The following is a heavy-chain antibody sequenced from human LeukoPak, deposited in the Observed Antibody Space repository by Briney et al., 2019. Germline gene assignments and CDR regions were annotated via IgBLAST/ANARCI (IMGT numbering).Heavy chain of an antibody. J-gene: IGHJ4*02. CDR2: IYSGGST. V-gene: IGHV3-53*01. Sequence: GGSLRLSCAASGFTVSSNYMSWVRQAPGKGLEWVSVIYSGGSTYYADSVKGRFTISRVNYKNTLYLQMNSLRAEDTAGYYCASQGGGGSSSWLNFDYWGQGTLVTVSS. D-gene: IGHD6-13*01. CDR3: ASQGGGGSSSWLNFDY. CDR1: GFTVSSNY.